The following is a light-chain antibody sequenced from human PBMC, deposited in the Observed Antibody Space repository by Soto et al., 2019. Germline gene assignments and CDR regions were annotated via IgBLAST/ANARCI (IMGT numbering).Light chain of an antibody. CDR1: QTISTY. Sequence: DIQMTQSPSSLSASVGDRVTITCRASQTISTYLNWYQQTSEKAPKLLIYTASSLQSGVPSRFSGSGSGTDFTLTISSLQPEDFAVYYCQQYNSWPTFGQGTKWIS. CDR2: TAS. J-gene: IGKJ1*01. V-gene: IGKV1-39*01. CDR3: QQYNSWPT.